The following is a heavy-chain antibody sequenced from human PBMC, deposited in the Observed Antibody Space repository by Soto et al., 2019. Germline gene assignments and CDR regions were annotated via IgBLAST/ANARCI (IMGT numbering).Heavy chain of an antibody. J-gene: IGHJ4*02. CDR3: ARGRYGDY. Sequence: QVHLVQSGAEVKKPGASVKVSCKGSGYTFTTYGITWVRQAPGQGLEWMGWISAHNGNTNYARKLQGRVTVTRYTSTSTAYMELRSLISDDTAVYYCARGRYGDYWGQGALVTVSS. V-gene: IGHV1-18*01. D-gene: IGHD1-1*01. CDR2: ISAHNGNT. CDR1: GYTFTTYG.